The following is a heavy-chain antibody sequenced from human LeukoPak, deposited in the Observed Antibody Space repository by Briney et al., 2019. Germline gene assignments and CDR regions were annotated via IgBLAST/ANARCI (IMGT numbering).Heavy chain of an antibody. D-gene: IGHD1-26*01. Sequence: GGSLRLSCAASGFTFSSYAMHWVRQAPGKGLEYVSAISSNGGSTYYANSVKGRFTISRDNSKNTLYLQMGSLRAEDMAVYYCAREPIVGVHFDYWGQGTLVTVSS. V-gene: IGHV3-64*01. CDR2: ISSNGGST. CDR1: GFTFSSYA. J-gene: IGHJ4*02. CDR3: AREPIVGVHFDY.